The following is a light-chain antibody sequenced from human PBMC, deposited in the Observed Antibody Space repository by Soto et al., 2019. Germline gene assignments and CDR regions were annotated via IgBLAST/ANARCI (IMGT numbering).Light chain of an antibody. CDR1: QSVSSY. CDR2: DAS. Sequence: EIVMTQSPATLSVSPGEGATLSCRASQSVSSYLAWYQQKPGQAPRLLIYDASNRATGIPARFSGSGSGTDFTLTISSLEPEDFAVYYCQQRSNGGTFGQGTKVDIK. V-gene: IGKV3-11*01. CDR3: QQRSNGGT. J-gene: IGKJ1*01.